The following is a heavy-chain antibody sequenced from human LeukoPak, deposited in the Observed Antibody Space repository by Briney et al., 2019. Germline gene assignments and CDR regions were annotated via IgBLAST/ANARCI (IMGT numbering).Heavy chain of an antibody. CDR2: MNPNSGNT. J-gene: IGHJ5*02. V-gene: IGHV1-8*01. CDR1: GYTFTSYD. CDR3: ARAPLLRFLEWLLPNWFDP. Sequence: ASVTVSCKASGYTFTSYDINWVRQAPGQGLEWMGWMNPNSGNTGYAQKFQGRVTMTRNTSISTAYMELSSLRSEDTAVYYCARAPLLRFLEWLLPNWFDPWGQGTLVTASS. D-gene: IGHD3-3*01.